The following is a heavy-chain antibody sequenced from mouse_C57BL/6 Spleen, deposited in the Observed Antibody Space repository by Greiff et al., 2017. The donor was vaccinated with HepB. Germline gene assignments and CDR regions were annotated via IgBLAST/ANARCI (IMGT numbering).Heavy chain of an antibody. V-gene: IGHV1-85*01. J-gene: IGHJ2*01. Sequence: QVQLQQSGPELVKPGASVKLSCKASGYTFTSYDINWVKQRPGQGLEWIGWIYPRDGSTKYNEKFKGKATLTVDTSSSTAYMELHSLTSEDSAVYFCARRGGTRRRLRWYYFDYWGQGTTLTVSS. CDR2: IYPRDGST. D-gene: IGHD3-2*02. CDR3: ARRGGTRRRLRWYYFDY. CDR1: GYTFTSYD.